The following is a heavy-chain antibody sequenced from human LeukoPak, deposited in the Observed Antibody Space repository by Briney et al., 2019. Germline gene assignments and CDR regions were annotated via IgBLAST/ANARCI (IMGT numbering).Heavy chain of an antibody. CDR2: ISYDGSNK. D-gene: IGHD3-10*01. Sequence: GGSLRLSCAASGFTFSSYAMHWVRQAPAKGLEWVAVISYDGSNKYYADSVKGRFTISRDNSKNTLYLQMNSLRAEDTAVYYCARSGRASGSNWFDPWGQGTLVTVSS. V-gene: IGHV3-30-3*01. CDR3: ARSGRASGSNWFDP. J-gene: IGHJ5*02. CDR1: GFTFSSYA.